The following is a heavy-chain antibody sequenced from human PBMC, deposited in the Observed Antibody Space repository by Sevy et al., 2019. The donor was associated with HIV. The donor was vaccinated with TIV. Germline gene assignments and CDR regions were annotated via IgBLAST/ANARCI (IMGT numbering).Heavy chain of an antibody. V-gene: IGHV4-31*03. CDR1: GGSISSGGYY. CDR2: IYYSGST. J-gene: IGHJ5*02. D-gene: IGHD3-22*01. CDR3: ARDYYDSSGYEGYWFDP. Sequence: SETLSLTYTVSGGSISSGGYYWSWIRQHPGKGLEWIGYIYYSGSTYYNPSLKSRVTISVDTSKNQFSLKLSSVTAADTAVYYCARDYYDSSGYEGYWFDPWGQGTLVTVSS.